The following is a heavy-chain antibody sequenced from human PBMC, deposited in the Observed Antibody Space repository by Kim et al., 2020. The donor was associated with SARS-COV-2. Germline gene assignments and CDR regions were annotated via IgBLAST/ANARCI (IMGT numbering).Heavy chain of an antibody. D-gene: IGHD3-22*01. CDR2: IWYDGSNT. Sequence: GGSLSLSCAASGFTFSNFGMHWVRQAPGKGLEWVAVIWYDGSNTYYADSIKGRFTISRDNSKNTLYLQMNSLRVEDTAVYYCAKSTDYDSSGNYYYFDYWGQGTLVTVSS. CDR3: AKSTDYDSSGNYYYFDY. V-gene: IGHV3-33*06. J-gene: IGHJ4*02. CDR1: GFTFSNFG.